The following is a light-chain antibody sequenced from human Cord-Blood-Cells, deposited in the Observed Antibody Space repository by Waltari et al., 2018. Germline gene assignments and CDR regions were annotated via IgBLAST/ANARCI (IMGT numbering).Light chain of an antibody. CDR1: ASVLYSSNNKNY. Sequence: DFVMTPYPHSLCVSLTEWSTITYQSRASVLYSSNNKNYLAWYQQKPGQPPKLLIYWAATRESGVPDRFSGSGSGTDFTLTISSLQAEDVAVYYCQQYYSTPLTFGGGTKVEIK. J-gene: IGKJ4*01. CDR2: WAA. CDR3: QQYYSTPLT. V-gene: IGKV4-1*01.